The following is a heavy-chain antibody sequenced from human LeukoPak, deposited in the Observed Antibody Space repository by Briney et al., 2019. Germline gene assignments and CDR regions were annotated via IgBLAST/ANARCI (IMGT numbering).Heavy chain of an antibody. CDR3: ARAMITSHGLSY. V-gene: IGHV3-11*05. CDR1: GLTFSDYY. CDR2: ISSSSSYT. Sequence: PGGSLRLSCAASGLTFSDYYMSWIRQAPGKGLEWVSYISSSSSYTNYADSVKGRFTISRDNAKNSLYLQMNSLRAEDTAVYYCARAMITSHGLSYWGQGTLVTVSS. J-gene: IGHJ4*02. D-gene: IGHD3-16*01.